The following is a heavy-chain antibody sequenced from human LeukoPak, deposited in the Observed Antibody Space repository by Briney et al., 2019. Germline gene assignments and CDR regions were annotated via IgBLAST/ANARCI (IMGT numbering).Heavy chain of an antibody. CDR1: GFTFSSYG. CDR3: AKDNGDYVLGFDY. J-gene: IGHJ4*02. V-gene: IGHV3-30*18. D-gene: IGHD4-17*01. CDR2: ISYDGSNK. Sequence: GGSLRLSCAASGFTFSSYGMHWVRQAPGKGLEWVAVISYDGSNKYYADSVKGRFTISRDNSKNTLYLQMNSLRAEDTAVYYCAKDNGDYVLGFDYWGQGTLVTVPS.